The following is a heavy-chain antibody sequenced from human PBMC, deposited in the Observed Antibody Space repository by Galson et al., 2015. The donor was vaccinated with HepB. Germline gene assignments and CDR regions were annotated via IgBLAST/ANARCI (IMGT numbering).Heavy chain of an antibody. J-gene: IGHJ4*02. V-gene: IGHV3-15*01. CDR3: TTDRFRDQWLPPDY. Sequence: SLRLSCAASGFTFSNAWMSWVRQAPGKGLEWVGRIKSKTDGGTTDYAAPVKGRFTISRDDSKNTLYLQMNSLKTEDTAVYYCTTDRFRDQWLPPDYWGQGTLVTVSS. CDR1: GFTFSNAW. CDR2: IKSKTDGGTT. D-gene: IGHD6-19*01.